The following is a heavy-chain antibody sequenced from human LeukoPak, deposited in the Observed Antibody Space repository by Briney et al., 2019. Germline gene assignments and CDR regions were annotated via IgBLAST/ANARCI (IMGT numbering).Heavy chain of an antibody. J-gene: IGHJ4*02. CDR3: AKGPNSGDD. CDR1: GFTFSSYA. D-gene: IGHD4-23*01. CDR2: ISGSGGST. Sequence: GGSLRLSCAASGFTFSSYAMRWVRQAPGKGLEWVSVISGSGGSTYYADSVKGRFTISRDNSKNTLYLQMNSLGAEDTAVYYCAKGPNSGDDWGQGTLVTVSS. V-gene: IGHV3-23*01.